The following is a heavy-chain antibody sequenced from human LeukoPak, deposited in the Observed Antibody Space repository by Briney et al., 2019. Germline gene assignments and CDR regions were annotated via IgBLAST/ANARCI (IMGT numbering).Heavy chain of an antibody. CDR1: GFTFNSYW. Sequence: PGGSLRLSCVASGFTFNSYWMSWLRQAPGKGLEWVASIKQDGSDKYYVDSVKGRFTISKDNARNSLYLQMNSLRAEDTALYYCARDGYDSSGYYDWGQGTLVTVSS. V-gene: IGHV3-7*03. CDR3: ARDGYDSSGYYD. J-gene: IGHJ4*02. CDR2: IKQDGSDK. D-gene: IGHD3-22*01.